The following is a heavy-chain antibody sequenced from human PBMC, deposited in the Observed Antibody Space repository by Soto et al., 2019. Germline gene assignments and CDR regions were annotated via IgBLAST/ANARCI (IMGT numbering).Heavy chain of an antibody. CDR2: IKQDGSEK. Sequence: EVQLVESGGGLVQPGGSLRLSCAASGFTFSSYWMSWVRQAPGKGLEWVANIKQDGSEKYYVDSVKGRFTISRDNAKNSLYLQMNRLRAEDTAVYYCASHPYSSSWYSWGQGTLVTVSS. CDR3: ASHPYSSSWYS. V-gene: IGHV3-7*02. J-gene: IGHJ4*02. CDR1: GFTFSSYW. D-gene: IGHD6-13*01.